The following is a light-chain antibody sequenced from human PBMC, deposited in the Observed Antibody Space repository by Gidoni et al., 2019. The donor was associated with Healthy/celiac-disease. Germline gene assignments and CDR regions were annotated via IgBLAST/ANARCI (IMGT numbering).Light chain of an antibody. CDR1: QDISNY. V-gene: IGKV1-33*01. CDR3: QQYDNLPWT. J-gene: IGKJ1*01. Sequence: IQLTKSPSSLSASVVDRVTITCQASQDISNYLNWYQQKPGKAPKLLIYDASNLETGVPSRFSGSGSGTDFTFTISSLQPEDIATYYCQQYDNLPWTFGQGTKVEIK. CDR2: DAS.